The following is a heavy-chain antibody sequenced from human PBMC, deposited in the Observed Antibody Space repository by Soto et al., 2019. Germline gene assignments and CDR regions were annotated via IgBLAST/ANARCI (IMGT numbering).Heavy chain of an antibody. CDR2: INAGNGNT. V-gene: IGHV1-3*01. D-gene: IGHD6-13*01. J-gene: IGHJ5*02. CDR1: GYTFTSYA. CDR3: ARGIYSSSWSGWFDP. Sequence: ASVKVSCKASGYTFTSYAMHWVRQAPGQRLEWMGWINAGNGNTKYSQKFQGRVTITRDTSASTAYMELSSLRSEDTAVYYCARGIYSSSWSGWFDPWCQGTLVTVSS.